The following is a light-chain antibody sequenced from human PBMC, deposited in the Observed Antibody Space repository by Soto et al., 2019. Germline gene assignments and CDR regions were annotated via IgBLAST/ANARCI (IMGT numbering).Light chain of an antibody. CDR1: QSVSSN. CDR2: GAS. V-gene: IGKV3-15*01. Sequence: IVITQSPSTLSVSPGETAPLSCRASQSVSSNLAWYQQKPGQAPRLLIYGASTRATGIPARFSGSGSGTEFTLTISSLQSEDFAVYYCQQYNNWPQTFGQGTKVDI. CDR3: QQYNNWPQT. J-gene: IGKJ1*01.